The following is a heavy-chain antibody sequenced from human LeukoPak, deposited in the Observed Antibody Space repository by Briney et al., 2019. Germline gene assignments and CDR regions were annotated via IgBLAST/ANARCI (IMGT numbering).Heavy chain of an antibody. J-gene: IGHJ6*02. Sequence: GGSLRLSCAASGFTFSAYGMSWVRQSPRKGLEWVSGVSGADGTTYYADSVKGRFTISRDNAKNSLYLQMNSLRAEDTAVYYCAGGRAAAGRGIDYYYYYGMDVWGQGTTVTVSS. CDR2: VSGADGTT. CDR1: GFTFSAYG. D-gene: IGHD6-13*01. V-gene: IGHV3-21*01. CDR3: AGGRAAAGRGIDYYYYYGMDV.